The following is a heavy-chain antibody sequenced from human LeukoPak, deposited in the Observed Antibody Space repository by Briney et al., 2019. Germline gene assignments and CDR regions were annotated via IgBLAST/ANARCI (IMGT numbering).Heavy chain of an antibody. V-gene: IGHV3-15*01. CDR3: AREQSGYYDSSGYFND. J-gene: IGHJ4*02. Sequence: GGSLRLSCTASGFTFTDVWMSWVRQVPGKGLEWVGRIISISGGGTSDYPAAVKGRFTISRDDSKNTLYLQMNSLRAEDTAVYHCAREQSGYYDSSGYFNDWGQGTLVTVSS. CDR2: IISISGGGTS. D-gene: IGHD3-22*01. CDR1: GFTFTDVW.